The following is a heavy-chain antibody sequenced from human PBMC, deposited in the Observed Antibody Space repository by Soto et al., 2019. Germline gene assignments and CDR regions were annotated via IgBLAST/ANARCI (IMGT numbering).Heavy chain of an antibody. D-gene: IGHD6-19*01. J-gene: IGHJ4*02. CDR1: GFTFSSYA. V-gene: IGHV3-30-3*01. CDR3: ARAQYSSGTSYFDY. CDR2: ISYDGSNK. Sequence: QVQLVESGGGVVQPGRSLRLSCAASGFTFSSYAMHWVRQAPGKGLEWVAVISYDGSNKYYADSVKGRFTISRDNSKNTLYLQMNSLRAEDTAVYYCARAQYSSGTSYFDYWGQGTLVTVSS.